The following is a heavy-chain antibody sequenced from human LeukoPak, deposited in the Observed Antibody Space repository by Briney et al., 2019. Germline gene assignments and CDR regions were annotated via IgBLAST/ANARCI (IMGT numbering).Heavy chain of an antibody. CDR3: ARGHLYYDSSGADY. CDR1: GFTFSSYA. Sequence: SGGSLRLSCAASGFTFSSYAMSWVRQAPGKGLEWVSAISGSGGSTYYADSVKGRFTISRDNSKNTLYLQMGSLRAEDMAVYYCARGHLYYDSSGADYWGQGTLVTVSS. V-gene: IGHV3-23*01. CDR2: ISGSGGST. D-gene: IGHD3-22*01. J-gene: IGHJ4*02.